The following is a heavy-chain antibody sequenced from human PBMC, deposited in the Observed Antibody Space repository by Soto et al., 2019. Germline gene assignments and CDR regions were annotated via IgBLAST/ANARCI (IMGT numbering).Heavy chain of an antibody. Sequence: GESLRLSFSASGFTFNIYAMHGVRPAPGKGLEFVSAISSYGADRYYADSVKGRFAISRDNSKNTLYLQMSSLRAEDTALYYCVKEGYMRSDWYGQFDYWGQGALVTVSS. J-gene: IGHJ4*02. CDR2: ISSYGADR. CDR1: GFTFNIYA. D-gene: IGHD6-19*01. CDR3: VKEGYMRSDWYGQFDY. V-gene: IGHV3-64D*06.